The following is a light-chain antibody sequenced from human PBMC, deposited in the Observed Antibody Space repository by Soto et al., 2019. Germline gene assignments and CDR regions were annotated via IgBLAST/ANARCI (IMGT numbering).Light chain of an antibody. CDR1: QSISSY. CDR3: QQSYSIPRT. CDR2: AAS. V-gene: IGKV1-39*01. Sequence: DIQMTQSPSSLSASVGDRVTITCRASQSISSYLNWYQQKPGQAPKLLIYAASSLQSGVPSRFSGGGSGSDFSLTISSLQPEDFATYYCQQSYSIPRTFGGGTKVEIK. J-gene: IGKJ4*01.